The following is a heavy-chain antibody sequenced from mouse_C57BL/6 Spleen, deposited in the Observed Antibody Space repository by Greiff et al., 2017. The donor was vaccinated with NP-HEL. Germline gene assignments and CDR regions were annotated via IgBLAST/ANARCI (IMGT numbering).Heavy chain of an antibody. CDR3: TPRYDGPYAMDY. J-gene: IGHJ4*01. V-gene: IGHV6-6*01. D-gene: IGHD2-3*01. CDR1: GFTFSDAW. CDR2: IRNKANNHAT. Sequence: EVQLVESGGGLVQPGGSMKLSCAASGFTFSDAWMYWVRQSPEKGLEWVAEIRNKANNHATYYAESVKGRFTISRDDSNSSVYLKMNSLRAEDTGIYYCTPRYDGPYAMDYWGQGTSVTVSS.